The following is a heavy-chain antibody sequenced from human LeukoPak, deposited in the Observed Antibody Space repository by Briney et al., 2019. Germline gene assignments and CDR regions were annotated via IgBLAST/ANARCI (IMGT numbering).Heavy chain of an antibody. CDR2: SRDKGNSYTT. J-gene: IGHJ4*01. V-gene: IGHV3-72*01. Sequence: GGSLRLSCAASGFTFSSYAMSWVRQAPGKGLEWVGRSRDKGNSYTTAYAASVRGRFTISRDDSKNSLYLQMNSLKIEDTAVYYCTKLARAPRDFDYWGQGTLVTVSS. CDR1: GFTFSSYA. CDR3: TKLARAPRDFDY. D-gene: IGHD3-10*01.